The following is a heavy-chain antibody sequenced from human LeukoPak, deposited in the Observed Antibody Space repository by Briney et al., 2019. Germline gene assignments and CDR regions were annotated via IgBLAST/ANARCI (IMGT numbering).Heavy chain of an antibody. CDR3: AKDDLYYDFWSGPSFCDY. Sequence: GRSLRLSCAASGFTFSSYGMHWVRQAPGKGLEWVAVIWYDGSNKYYADSVKGRFTISRDNSKNTLYLQMNSLRTEDTAVYYCAKDDLYYDFWSGPSFCDYWGQGTLVTVSS. CDR1: GFTFSSYG. J-gene: IGHJ4*02. D-gene: IGHD3-3*01. V-gene: IGHV3-33*06. CDR2: IWYDGSNK.